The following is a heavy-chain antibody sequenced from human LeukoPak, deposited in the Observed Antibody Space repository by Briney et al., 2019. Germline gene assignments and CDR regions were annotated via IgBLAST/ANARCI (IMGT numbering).Heavy chain of an antibody. CDR1: GGSITNTNY. Sequence: SGPLSLTCGVSGGSITNTNYWTWVRQPPGKGLEWIGEVNLQGITNYNPSLMGRVAIAVDTSENHISLQLTSVTAADTAVYYCAREGGPYRPLDYSGQGTLVTVAS. CDR3: AREGGPYRPLDY. V-gene: IGHV4-4*02. CDR2: VNLQGIT. J-gene: IGHJ4*02.